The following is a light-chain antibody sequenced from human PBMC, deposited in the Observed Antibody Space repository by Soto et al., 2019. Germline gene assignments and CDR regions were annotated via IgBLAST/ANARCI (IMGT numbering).Light chain of an antibody. Sequence: EIVLTQSPATLSVSPGEGAPLSWRASQSFSTFLTWYHQRPGRAPRLLIFDASNRATGVPVRFSGSGSGKDFTLTISNLEPEDFAVYFCQQRSNWPPNTFGQGTKLEIK. J-gene: IGKJ2*01. CDR1: QSFSTF. CDR2: DAS. CDR3: QQRSNWPPNT. V-gene: IGKV3-11*01.